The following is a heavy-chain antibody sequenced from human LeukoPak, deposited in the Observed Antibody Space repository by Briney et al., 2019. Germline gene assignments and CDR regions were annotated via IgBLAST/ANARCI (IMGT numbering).Heavy chain of an antibody. Sequence: GGSLRLSCAASGFTFSSYWITWVRQAPGKGLEWVANINQDGSEKCYVDSVKGRFTISGDNAKNSLSLQMNSLRVEDTAVYYCARGVVVAPRSAFDIWGQGTMVTVSS. CDR2: INQDGSEK. CDR3: ARGVVVAPRSAFDI. V-gene: IGHV3-7*01. D-gene: IGHD2-21*01. CDR1: GFTFSSYW. J-gene: IGHJ3*02.